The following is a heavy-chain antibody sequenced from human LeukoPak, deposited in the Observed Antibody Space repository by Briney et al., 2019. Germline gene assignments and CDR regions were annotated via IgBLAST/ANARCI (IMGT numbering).Heavy chain of an antibody. J-gene: IGHJ5*02. D-gene: IGHD6-13*01. CDR1: GYTFTGYY. V-gene: IGHV1-2*02. Sequence: ASVKVSCKASGYTFTGYYMHWMRQAPGQGLEWMGWINPNSGGTNYAQKFQGRVTMTRDTSTSTVYMELSSLRSEDTAVYYCARDRKDSSSWNGWFDPWGQGTLVTVSS. CDR2: INPNSGGT. CDR3: ARDRKDSSSWNGWFDP.